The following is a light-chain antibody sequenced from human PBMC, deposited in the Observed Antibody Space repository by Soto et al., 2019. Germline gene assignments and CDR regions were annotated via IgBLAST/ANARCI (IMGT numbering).Light chain of an antibody. CDR3: QQYNTCVWT. CDR1: QSINAH. CDR2: GAS. Sequence: EVVMTQSPATMSVSPGERVTLSCRASQSINAHLAWYHQKPGQAPRLLIHGASTRATGIPARFSGSGYGTEFILTNSSLQSEDCAVYYCQQYNTCVWTFGQGTKVEIQ. J-gene: IGKJ1*01. V-gene: IGKV3-15*01.